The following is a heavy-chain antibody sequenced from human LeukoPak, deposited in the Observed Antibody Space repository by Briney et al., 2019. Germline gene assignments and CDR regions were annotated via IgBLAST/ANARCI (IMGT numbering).Heavy chain of an antibody. D-gene: IGHD3-16*01. CDR3: XXXXXXXXXSYVKEAFDI. CDR2: IYYSGGT. CDR1: GGSISSYY. V-gene: IGHV4-59*08. Sequence: SETLSLTGTGSGGSISSYYWSWIRQPPGKGLEWIGYIYYSGGTNYNPTIKSRATISVDTSKNQFSMKMSSVTAGDTAVYYCXXXXXXXXXSYVKEAFDIWGQGTMVTVSS. J-gene: IGHJ3*02.